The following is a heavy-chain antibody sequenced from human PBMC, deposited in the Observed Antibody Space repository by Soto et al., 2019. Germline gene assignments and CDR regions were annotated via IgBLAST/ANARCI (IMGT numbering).Heavy chain of an antibody. V-gene: IGHV4-39*01. D-gene: IGHD6-6*01. J-gene: IGHJ5*02. CDR2: IYYSGST. Sequence: TSETLSLTCTVSGGSISSSSYYWGWIRQPPGKGLEWIGSIYYSGSTYYNPSLKSRVTISVDTSKNQFSLKLSSVTAADTAVYYCARVVYSSSKRFLARWFDPWGQGTLVTVSS. CDR1: GGSISSSSYY. CDR3: ARVVYSSSKRFLARWFDP.